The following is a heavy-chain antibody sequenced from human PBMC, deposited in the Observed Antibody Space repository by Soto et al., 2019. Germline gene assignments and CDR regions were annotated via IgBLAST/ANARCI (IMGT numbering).Heavy chain of an antibody. V-gene: IGHV3-33*01. CDR3: ARARYSSSSPSFGTTNYGMDV. CDR2: IWYDGSNK. D-gene: IGHD6-6*01. CDR1: GFTFSSYG. Sequence: QVQLVESGGGVVQPGRSLRLSCAASGFTFSSYGMHWVRQAPGKGLEWVAVIWYDGSNKYYADSVKGRFTISRDNPKNTMYLQMNSLRAEDTAVYYCARARYSSSSPSFGTTNYGMDVWGQGTTVTVSS. J-gene: IGHJ6*02.